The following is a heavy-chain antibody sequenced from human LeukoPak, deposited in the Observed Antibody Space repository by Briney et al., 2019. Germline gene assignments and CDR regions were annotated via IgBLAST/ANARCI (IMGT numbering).Heavy chain of an antibody. CDR2: IYYSGST. Sequence: PSETLSLTCTVSGGSISSYYWSWIRQPPGKGLEWIGYIYYSGSTNYNPSLKSRVTISVDTSKNQFSLKLSSVTAADTAVYYCARSGGSSSCYAEPIGLDYWGQGTLVTVSS. J-gene: IGHJ4*02. CDR3: ARSGGSSSCYAEPIGLDY. V-gene: IGHV4-59*01. CDR1: GGSISSYY. D-gene: IGHD6-13*01.